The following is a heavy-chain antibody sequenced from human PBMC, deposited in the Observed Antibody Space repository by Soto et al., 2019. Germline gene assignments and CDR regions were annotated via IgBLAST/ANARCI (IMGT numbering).Heavy chain of an antibody. CDR3: TRRASSSFYNFDL. J-gene: IGHJ4*02. Sequence: PGESLKISCQASGYSFTAYWITWVRQMPGKGLEWMATIDPSDSYVDYSPPFRGHVTFSVNRSITTVYLQWNSLKASDSAMYFCTRRASSSFYNFDLWGKGAMVTVSS. D-gene: IGHD2-2*01. CDR2: IDPSDSYV. CDR1: GYSFTAYW. V-gene: IGHV5-10-1*01.